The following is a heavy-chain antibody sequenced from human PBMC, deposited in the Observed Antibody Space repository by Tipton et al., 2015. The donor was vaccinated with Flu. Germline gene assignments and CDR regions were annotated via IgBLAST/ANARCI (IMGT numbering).Heavy chain of an antibody. CDR2: IFYSGSFSGGST. J-gene: IGHJ5*02. CDR1: GGSISSTYY. Sequence: TLSLTCTVSGGSISSTYYWGWIRQPPGKGLEWIGSIFYSGSFSGGSTYYNPSLKSRVTISVDTSKNQFSLKLSSVTAEDTALYYCAKDFGTPGTSELRSGGSFDLWGQGTLVTVSS. CDR3: AKDFGTPGTSELRSGGSFDL. V-gene: IGHV4-39*07. D-gene: IGHD1-14*01.